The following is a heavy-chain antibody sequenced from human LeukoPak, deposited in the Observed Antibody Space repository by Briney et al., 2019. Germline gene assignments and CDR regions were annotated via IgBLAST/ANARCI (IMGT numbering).Heavy chain of an antibody. CDR1: GYTFTSYY. CDR2: INPSGGST. V-gene: IGHV1-46*01. J-gene: IGHJ5*02. Sequence: ASVKVSCKAFGYTFTSYYMHWVRQAPGQGLEWMGIINPSGGSTSYAQKFQGRVTMTRDMSTSTVYMELSSLRSEDTAVYYCAGTYCGGDCYRNWFDPWGQGTLVTVSS. D-gene: IGHD2-21*02. CDR3: AGTYCGGDCYRNWFDP.